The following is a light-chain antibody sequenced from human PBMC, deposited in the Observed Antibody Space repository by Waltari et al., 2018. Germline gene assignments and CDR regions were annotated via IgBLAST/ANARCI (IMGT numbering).Light chain of an antibody. Sequence: SYELTQPLAVSVALGQTARMTCGGHNIGSKNVHWYQPKPGQAPVLVLYRDSNRPSGIPERFSGSNSGNTATLTISRAQAGDEADFYCQVWDSNTAVFGGGTKLTVL. V-gene: IGLV3-9*01. CDR1: NIGSKN. CDR2: RDS. J-gene: IGLJ2*01. CDR3: QVWDSNTAV.